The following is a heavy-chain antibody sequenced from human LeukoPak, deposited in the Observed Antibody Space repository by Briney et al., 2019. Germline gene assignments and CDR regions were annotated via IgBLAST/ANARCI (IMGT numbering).Heavy chain of an antibody. CDR2: INAYNGRT. CDR3: ARCESGSSWPWELGNN. V-gene: IGHV1-18*01. Sequence: GASVKVFCKASGYTFTSYAITWVRQAPGQGLEWMGWINAYNGRTNYAQNLQDRVTLTIDTSTSTAYMELRSLKSDDTAVYFCARCESGSSWPWELGNNWGQGTPVTVSS. J-gene: IGHJ4*02. CDR1: GYTFTSYA. D-gene: IGHD6-13*01.